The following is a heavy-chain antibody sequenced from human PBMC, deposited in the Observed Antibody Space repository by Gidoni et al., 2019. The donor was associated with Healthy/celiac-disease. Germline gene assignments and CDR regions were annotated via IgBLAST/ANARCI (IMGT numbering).Heavy chain of an antibody. Sequence: QVQLVQSGAEVKKPVASVKVSCKASGYTFTIYGISWVRQAPGKGLEWMGWISAYNGNTNYAQKLQSRVTMTTDTSTSTAYMELRSLRSDDTAVYYCARGGYSGYPGESYYYGMDVWGQGTTVTVSS. CDR1: GYTFTIYG. CDR2: ISAYNGNT. V-gene: IGHV1-18*04. CDR3: ARGGYSGYPGESYYYGMDV. D-gene: IGHD5-12*01. J-gene: IGHJ6*02.